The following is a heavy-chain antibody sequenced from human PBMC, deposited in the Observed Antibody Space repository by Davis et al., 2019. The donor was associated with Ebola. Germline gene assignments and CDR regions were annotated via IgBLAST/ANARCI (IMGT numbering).Heavy chain of an antibody. Sequence: PGGSLRLSCAASGFTFDDYAMHWVRQAPGKGLEWVSLISWDGGSTYYADSVKGRFTISRDNSKNSLYLQMNSLRAEDTALYYCAKGLDTAMVPLFDYWGQGTLVTVSS. D-gene: IGHD5-18*01. CDR1: GFTFDDYA. V-gene: IGHV3-43D*04. CDR3: AKGLDTAMVPLFDY. J-gene: IGHJ4*02. CDR2: ISWDGGST.